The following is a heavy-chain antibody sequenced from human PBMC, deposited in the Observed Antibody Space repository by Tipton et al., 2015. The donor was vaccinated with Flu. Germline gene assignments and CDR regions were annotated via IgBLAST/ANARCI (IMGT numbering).Heavy chain of an antibody. CDR2: IWHDGSNK. J-gene: IGHJ3*02. Sequence: SLRLSCAASGFIFSNYGMHWVRQAPGKGLEWMAVIWHDGSNKNYADSVKGRFTISRDNSKNTLYLEMNSLRGEDTAVYYCARGSFNYYDFWSGYYDHDAFNIWGQGTMVTVSS. CDR1: GFIFSNYG. CDR3: ARGSFNYYDFWSGYYDHDAFNI. V-gene: IGHV3-33*01. D-gene: IGHD3-3*01.